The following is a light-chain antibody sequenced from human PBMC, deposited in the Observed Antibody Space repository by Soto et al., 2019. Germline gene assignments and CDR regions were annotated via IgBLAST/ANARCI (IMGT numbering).Light chain of an antibody. CDR2: VISDGGH. J-gene: IGLJ3*02. V-gene: IGLV4-69*01. CDR1: SGHSSYA. Sequence: QPVLTQSPSASASLGASVKLTCTLSSGHSSYAIAWHQQQPEKGPRHLMKVISDGGHFKGDGIPDRFSGSSSGAERYLTISSLQSEDEADYYCQTWGAGIRVFGGGTKLTVL. CDR3: QTWGAGIRV.